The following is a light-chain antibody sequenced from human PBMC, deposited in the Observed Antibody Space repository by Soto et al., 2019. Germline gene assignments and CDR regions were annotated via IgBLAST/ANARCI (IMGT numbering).Light chain of an antibody. CDR3: QQYKNWPRT. V-gene: IGKV3-15*01. J-gene: IGKJ1*01. Sequence: EIVLTQSPATLSVSPGERVTLSCRASESVDINLAWYQQKPGQAPRLLIYGASTRATDMPGTFSGRGSGTEFTLTIRSLQSEDFAVYYCQQYKNWPRTFGQGTQMDIK. CDR2: GAS. CDR1: ESVDIN.